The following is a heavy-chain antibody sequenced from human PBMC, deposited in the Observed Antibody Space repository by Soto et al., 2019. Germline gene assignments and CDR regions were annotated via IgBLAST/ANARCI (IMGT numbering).Heavy chain of an antibody. Sequence: SSVKVSCKASGYTFTGYYMHWVRQAPGQGLEWMGWINPNSGGTNYAQKFQGRVTMTRATSISTAYMELSRLRSDDTAVYYCARYCSTCSSTSCSTQDYYYGIGVWGQGTTVTVSS. V-gene: IGHV1-2*02. D-gene: IGHD2-2*01. CDR3: ARYCSTCSSTSCSTQDYYYGIGV. CDR2: INPNSGGT. CDR1: GYTFTGYY. J-gene: IGHJ6*02.